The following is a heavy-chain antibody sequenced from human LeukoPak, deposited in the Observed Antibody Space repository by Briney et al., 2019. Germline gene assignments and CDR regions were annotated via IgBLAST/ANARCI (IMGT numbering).Heavy chain of an antibody. D-gene: IGHD1-1*01. CDR3: ARDMEWGYYYYYGMDV. Sequence: SETLSLTCTVSGGSFSSSSYYWSWIRRPPGKGLEWIGYIYYSGSTNYNPSLKSRVTISVDTSKNQFSLKLSSVTAADTAVYYCARDMEWGYYYYYGMDVWGQGTTVTVSS. CDR1: GGSFSSSSYY. V-gene: IGHV4-61*01. CDR2: IYYSGST. J-gene: IGHJ6*02.